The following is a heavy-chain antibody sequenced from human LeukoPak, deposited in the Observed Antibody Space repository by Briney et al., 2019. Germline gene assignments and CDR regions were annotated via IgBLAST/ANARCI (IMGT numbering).Heavy chain of an antibody. CDR2: ISGSGVQT. D-gene: IGHD3-3*01. J-gene: IGHJ6*02. CDR1: GFTFSSYA. Sequence: GGSLRLSCATSGFTFSSYAMSWVRQAPGKGLEWVSVISGSGVQTFYADSVRGRSTISRDSFKNTVYLQMNSLRAEDTAVYFCAKNEGDGKPFYYEMDVWGQGTTVTVSS. CDR3: AKNEGDGKPFYYEMDV. V-gene: IGHV3-23*01.